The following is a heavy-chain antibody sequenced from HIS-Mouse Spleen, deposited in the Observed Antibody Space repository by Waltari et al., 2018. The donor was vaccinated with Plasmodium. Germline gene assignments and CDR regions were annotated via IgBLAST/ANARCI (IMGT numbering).Heavy chain of an antibody. CDR3: AKEVLGYYDFWSRPDY. CDR2: ISYDGSNK. D-gene: IGHD3-3*01. J-gene: IGHJ4*02. V-gene: IGHV3-30*18. CDR1: GFTFRSYG. Sequence: QVQLVESGGGVVQPGRSLRRACADSGFTFRSYGMHWVRQAPGKGLEWVAVISYDGSNKYYADSVKGRFTISRDNSKNTLYLQMNSLRAEDTAVYYCAKEVLGYYDFWSRPDYWGQGTLVTVSS.